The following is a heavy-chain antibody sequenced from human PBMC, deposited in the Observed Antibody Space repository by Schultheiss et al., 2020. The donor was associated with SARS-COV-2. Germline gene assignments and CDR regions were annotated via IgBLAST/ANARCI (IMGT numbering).Heavy chain of an antibody. V-gene: IGHV1-18*01. J-gene: IGHJ4*02. CDR3: APSLYSSSSRGGGALWDDFDY. CDR1: GYTFTSYG. Sequence: ASVKVSCKASGYTFTSYGISWVRQAPGQGLEWMGWISAYNGNTNYAQKLQGRVTITADESTSTAYMELSSLRSEDTAVYYCAPSLYSSSSRGGGALWDDFDYWGQGTLVTVSS. D-gene: IGHD6-6*01. CDR2: ISAYNGNT.